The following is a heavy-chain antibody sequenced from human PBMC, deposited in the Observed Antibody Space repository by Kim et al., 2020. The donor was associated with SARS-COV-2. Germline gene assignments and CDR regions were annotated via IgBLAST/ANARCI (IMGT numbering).Heavy chain of an antibody. CDR3: AKALSPRSGGKLLFGGMDV. D-gene: IGHD2-15*01. CDR2: ISGSGGST. CDR1: GFTFSSYA. Sequence: GGSLRLSCAASGFTFSSYAMSWVRQAPGKGLEWVSAISGSGGSTYYADSVKGRFTISRDNSKNTLYLQMNSLRAEDTAVYYCAKALSPRSGGKLLFGGMDVWGQGTTVTVSS. J-gene: IGHJ6*02. V-gene: IGHV3-23*01.